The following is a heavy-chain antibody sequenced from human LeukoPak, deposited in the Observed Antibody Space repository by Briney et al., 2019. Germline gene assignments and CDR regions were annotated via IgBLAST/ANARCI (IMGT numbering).Heavy chain of an antibody. CDR3: ARGPTYYDILTGYTI. V-gene: IGHV3-30*03. CDR2: ISYDGSNK. CDR1: GFTFNNYG. Sequence: PGGSLRLSCAASGFTFNNYGMSWVRQAPGKGLEWVAVISYDGSNKYYADSVKGRFTISRDNSKNTLYLQMNSLRTEDTAVYYCARGPTYYDILTGYTIWGQGTLVTVSS. D-gene: IGHD3-9*01. J-gene: IGHJ4*02.